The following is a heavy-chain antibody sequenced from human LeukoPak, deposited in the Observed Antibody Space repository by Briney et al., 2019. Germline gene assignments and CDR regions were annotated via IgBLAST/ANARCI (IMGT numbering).Heavy chain of an antibody. V-gene: IGHV1-69*04. J-gene: IGHJ4*02. Sequence: SVKVSCKASGRTFSSYAISWVRQAPGQGLEWMGRIIPILGIANYAQKFQGRVTITADKSTSTAYMELRSLRSEDTAVYYCARTYYYDSSGYYPIDYWGQGTLVTVSS. CDR2: IIPILGIA. CDR3: ARTYYYDSSGYYPIDY. CDR1: GRTFSSYA. D-gene: IGHD3-22*01.